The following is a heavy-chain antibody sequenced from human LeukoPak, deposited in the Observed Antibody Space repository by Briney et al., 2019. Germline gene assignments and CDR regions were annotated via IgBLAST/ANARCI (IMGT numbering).Heavy chain of an antibody. V-gene: IGHV3-23*01. CDR1: GFTFSSYA. J-gene: IGHJ4*02. Sequence: PGGSLRLSCAASGFTFSSYAMSWLRQAPGKGLEWVSSISDSARTTYYADSVKGRFTISRDNSKNTVYLQMNSLRAEDTAIYYCAKRWSYIDYWGQGALVTVSS. D-gene: IGHD4-23*01. CDR3: AKRWSYIDY. CDR2: ISDSARTT.